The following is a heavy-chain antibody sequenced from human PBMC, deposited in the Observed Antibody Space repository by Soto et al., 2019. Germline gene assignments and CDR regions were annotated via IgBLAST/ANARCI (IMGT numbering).Heavy chain of an antibody. CDR1: GYTFTSYG. J-gene: IGHJ5*02. D-gene: IGHD2-15*01. Sequence: QVQLVQSGAEVKKPGASVKVSCKASGYTFTSYGISWVRQAPGQVLEWMGWISAYNGNTNYAQTLQGRVNMTTDTSTSTAYMELRSLRTDDTAVEYSARETCSGGSCYSFSDWFDPWGQGTLVTVSS. V-gene: IGHV1-18*01. CDR2: ISAYNGNT. CDR3: ARETCSGGSCYSFSDWFDP.